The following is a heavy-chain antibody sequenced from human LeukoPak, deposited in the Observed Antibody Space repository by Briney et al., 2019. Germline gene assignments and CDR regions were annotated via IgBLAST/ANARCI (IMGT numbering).Heavy chain of an antibody. Sequence: PGGSLTLSCGASGGIFGDNWMGWFRQAPGKGLEWVANINTHGTEKYYADSLEGRFSVSRDNAKNSVYLQMNSLRVEAAGFYYCGRWGVNAGLDYWGQGSLVTVSS. CDR3: GRWGVNAGLDY. V-gene: IGHV3-7*01. D-gene: IGHD3-10*01. CDR2: INTHGTEK. J-gene: IGHJ4*02. CDR1: GGIFGDNW.